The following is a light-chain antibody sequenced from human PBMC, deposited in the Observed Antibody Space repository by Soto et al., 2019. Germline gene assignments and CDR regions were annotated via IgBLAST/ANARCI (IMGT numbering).Light chain of an antibody. CDR1: SGDVGGYNY. Sequence: QSVLTQPASVSGSPGQSITISCTGTSGDVGGYNYVSWYQQHPGKAPKLMIYDVSNRPSGVSNRFSGSKSGNTASLTISGLQAEDEADYYFSSYTSTTTYVF. CDR2: DVS. CDR3: SSYTSTTTYV. J-gene: IGLJ1*01. V-gene: IGLV2-14*01.